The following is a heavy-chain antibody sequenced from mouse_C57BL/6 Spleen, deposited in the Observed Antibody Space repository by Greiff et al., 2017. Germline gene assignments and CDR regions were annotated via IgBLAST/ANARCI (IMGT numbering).Heavy chain of an antibody. CDR1: GFTFSSYA. D-gene: IGHD4-1*01. Sequence: EVQGVESGGDLVKPGGSLKLSCAASGFTFSSYAMSWVRQTPEKRLEWVAYISSGGDYIYYADTVKGRFTISRDNARNTLYLQMSSLKSEDTAMYYCTRERTGTEYFDVWGTGTTVTVSS. CDR3: TRERTGTEYFDV. J-gene: IGHJ1*03. CDR2: ISSGGDYI. V-gene: IGHV5-9-1*02.